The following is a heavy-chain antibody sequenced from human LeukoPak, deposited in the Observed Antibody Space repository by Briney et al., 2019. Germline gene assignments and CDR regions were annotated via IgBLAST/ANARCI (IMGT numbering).Heavy chain of an antibody. V-gene: IGHV1-18*01. J-gene: IGHJ4*02. CDR2: ISAYNGNT. CDR1: GYTFTSYG. CDR3: ARSSPVGLLLLAY. D-gene: IGHD3-22*01. Sequence: VASVTVSCKASGYTFTSYGISWVRQAPGQGLEWMGWISAYNGNTSYAQKLQGRVTMTTDTSTSTAYMELRSPRSDDTAVYYCARSSPVGLLLLAYWGQGTLVTVSS.